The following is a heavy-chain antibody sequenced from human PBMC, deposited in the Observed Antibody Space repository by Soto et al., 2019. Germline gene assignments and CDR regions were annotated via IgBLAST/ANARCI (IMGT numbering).Heavy chain of an antibody. J-gene: IGHJ5*02. V-gene: IGHV3-33*01. CDR3: AIKPQYCSGGSCYSALDP. CDR1: GCTFSSYG. Sequence: GGSMRLSCAASGCTFSSYGMHWVRQAPGKGLEWVAVIWYDGSNKYYADSVKGRFTISRDNSKNTLYLQMNSLRAEDTAVYYCAIKPQYCSGGSCYSALDPWGQGTLVTVSS. CDR2: IWYDGSNK. D-gene: IGHD2-15*01.